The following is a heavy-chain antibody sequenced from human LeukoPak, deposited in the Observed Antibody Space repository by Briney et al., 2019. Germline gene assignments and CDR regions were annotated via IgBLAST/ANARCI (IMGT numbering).Heavy chain of an antibody. Sequence: PGGSLRLSCAASGFTFSNYWMSWVRQAPGKGLEWVANIRQDGSEKYYVDSVRGRFTISRDNAKNSLYLQMNSLRAEDTAVYYCARARIEGRWDFFDYWGQGTLVTVSS. J-gene: IGHJ4*02. CDR3: ARARIEGRWDFFDY. CDR1: GFTFSNYW. V-gene: IGHV3-7*03. D-gene: IGHD1-26*01. CDR2: IRQDGSEK.